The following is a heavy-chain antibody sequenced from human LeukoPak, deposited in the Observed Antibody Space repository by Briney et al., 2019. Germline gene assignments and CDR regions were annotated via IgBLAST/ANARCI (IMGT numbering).Heavy chain of an antibody. D-gene: IGHD5-24*01. V-gene: IGHV3-48*03. J-gene: IGHJ3*02. Sequence: GGSLRLSCAASGFTFSSYEMAWVRRAPGKGLEWVSYIGSSGGSRYYADSVKGRFTSSRDNAKNSLYLQMNSLRVEDTAVYYCAREDGDAFDIWGQGTMVSVSS. CDR3: AREDGDAFDI. CDR1: GFTFSSYE. CDR2: IGSSGGSR.